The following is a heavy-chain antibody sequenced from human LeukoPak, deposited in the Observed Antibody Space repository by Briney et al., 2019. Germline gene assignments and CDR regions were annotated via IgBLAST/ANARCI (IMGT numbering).Heavy chain of an antibody. CDR3: ARRDPSTNLDY. Sequence: GGSLRLSCAASGFIFSSYAMHWVRQAPGKGLEWVAVISYDGSTIYYADSVKGRFTISRDNSKNTLYLQMNSLRVEDTAVYYCARRDPSTNLDYWGQGALVTVSS. V-gene: IGHV3-30-3*01. CDR1: GFIFSSYA. J-gene: IGHJ4*02. CDR2: ISYDGSTI.